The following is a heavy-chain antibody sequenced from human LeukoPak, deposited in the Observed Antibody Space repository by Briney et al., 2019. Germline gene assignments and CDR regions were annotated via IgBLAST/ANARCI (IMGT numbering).Heavy chain of an antibody. CDR2: ISWNSGSL. V-gene: IGHV3-9*01. CDR3: AKDFGYYYDSSGYSFDY. Sequence: TGGSLRLSCAASGFTFDGYAMHWVRQAPGKGLEWVSGISWNSGSLGYADSVKGRFTISRDNAKNSLYLQMNSLRAEDTPLYYCAKDFGYYYDSSGYSFDYWGQGTLVTVSS. J-gene: IGHJ4*02. D-gene: IGHD3-22*01. CDR1: GFTFDGYA.